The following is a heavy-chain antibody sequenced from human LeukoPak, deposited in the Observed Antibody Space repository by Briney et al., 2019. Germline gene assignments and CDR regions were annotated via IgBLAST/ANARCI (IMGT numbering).Heavy chain of an antibody. CDR2: IYYSGST. CDR1: GASISSFY. CDR3: ARQDTSSGSDAFDI. D-gene: IGHD3-22*01. Sequence: PSETLSLTCTVSGASISSFYWTWIRQPAGKGLEWIGSIYYSGSTYYNPSLKSRVTISVDTSKNQFSLKLSSVTAADTAVYYCARQDTSSGSDAFDIWGQGTMVTVSS. J-gene: IGHJ3*02. V-gene: IGHV4-59*08.